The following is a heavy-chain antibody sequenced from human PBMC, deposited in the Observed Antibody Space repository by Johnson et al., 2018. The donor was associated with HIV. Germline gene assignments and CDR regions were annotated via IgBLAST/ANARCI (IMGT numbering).Heavy chain of an antibody. J-gene: IGHJ3*01. CDR1: GFTFSGYP. Sequence: VQLVESGGGVVQPGRSLRLSCAASGFTFSGYPMHWVRQAPGKGLEWVAVISYDGSNKYYADSVKGRFTISRDNSDNTMYLQMNSLRDEDTAVYYCARAPHDAFDVWGQGTMVTVSS. CDR3: ARAPHDAFDV. V-gene: IGHV3-30*14. CDR2: ISYDGSNK.